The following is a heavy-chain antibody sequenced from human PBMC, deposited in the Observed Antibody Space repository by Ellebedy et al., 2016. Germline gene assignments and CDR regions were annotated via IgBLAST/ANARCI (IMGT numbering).Heavy chain of an antibody. CDR3: ARVSYYYDSSGYYMGHGIDY. Sequence: GESLKISCAASGFTFSSYSMNWVRQAPGKGLEWVSYTSSSSSTIYYADSVKGRFTISRDNAKNTLYLQMNSLRAEDTAVYYCARVSYYYDSSGYYMGHGIDYWGHGTLVTVSS. J-gene: IGHJ4*01. CDR1: GFTFSSYS. CDR2: TSSSSSTI. V-gene: IGHV3-48*01. D-gene: IGHD3-22*01.